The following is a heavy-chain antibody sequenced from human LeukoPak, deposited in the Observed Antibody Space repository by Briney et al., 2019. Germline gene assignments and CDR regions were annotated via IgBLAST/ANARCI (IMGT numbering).Heavy chain of an antibody. J-gene: IGHJ3*02. V-gene: IGHV1-2*02. Sequence: GASVKVSCKASGYTFTGYYMHWVRQAPGQGLEWMGWINPNSGGTNYAQKFQGRVTMTRDTSISTAYMELSRLRSDDTAVYYCARDLEDIVVVPAAGGDAFDIWGQGTMVTVSS. D-gene: IGHD2-2*01. CDR3: ARDLEDIVVVPAAGGDAFDI. CDR2: INPNSGGT. CDR1: GYTFTGYY.